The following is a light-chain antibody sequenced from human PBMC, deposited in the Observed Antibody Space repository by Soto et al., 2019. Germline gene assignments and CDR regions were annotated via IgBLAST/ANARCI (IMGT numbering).Light chain of an antibody. CDR1: QSVSSTY. Sequence: EIVLTQSPDTLSLFPGERATLSCRASQSVSSTYLAWYQQKPDQAPRPLISAAPRRATGTPDRFSGSGSGTDFTLTISRLEPEDFAVYYCQQYGSSRWTFGQGTKVEIK. CDR2: AAP. CDR3: QQYGSSRWT. J-gene: IGKJ1*01. V-gene: IGKV3-20*01.